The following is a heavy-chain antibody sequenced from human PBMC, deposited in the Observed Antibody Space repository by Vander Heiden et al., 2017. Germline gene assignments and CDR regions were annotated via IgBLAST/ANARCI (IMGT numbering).Heavy chain of an antibody. J-gene: IGHJ3*02. CDR2: ISYDGSNK. Sequence: QVQLVESGGGVVQPGRSLRLSCAASGFTFSRYAMHWGRQAPGKGREWVAVISYDGSNKYYADSVKGRFTISRDNSKNTLYLQMNSLRAEDTAVYYCARDPGSGWYDAFDIWGQGTMVTVSS. CDR3: ARDPGSGWYDAFDI. CDR1: GFTFSRYA. V-gene: IGHV3-30*04. D-gene: IGHD6-19*01.